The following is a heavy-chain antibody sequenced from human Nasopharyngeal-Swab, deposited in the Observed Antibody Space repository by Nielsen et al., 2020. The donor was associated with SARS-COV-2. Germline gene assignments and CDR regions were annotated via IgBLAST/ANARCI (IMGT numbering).Heavy chain of an antibody. V-gene: IGHV3-23*01. CDR2: FSGSGGST. J-gene: IGHJ6*02. CDR3: AKDEEYDYGDYGAYYYYYGMDV. CDR1: GFTFSSYA. Sequence: GESLKISCAASGFTFSSYAMSWVRQAPGKGLEWVSAFSGSGGSTYYADSVKGRFTISRDNSKNTLYLQMNSLRAEDTAVYYCAKDEEYDYGDYGAYYYYYGMDVWGQGTTVTVSS. D-gene: IGHD4-17*01.